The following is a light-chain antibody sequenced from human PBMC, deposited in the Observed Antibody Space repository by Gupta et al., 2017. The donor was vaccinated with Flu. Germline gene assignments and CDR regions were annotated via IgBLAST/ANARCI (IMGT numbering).Light chain of an antibody. Sequence: QVVVTQEPSVSVSPGGTVTLTCGLTSGAVLSTYSPSWYQQRPGPPPRPRTDDIDIRYPAAPDRGAGSIQKSSAALTLTGDQTEDEAEDHYHISTGGGAVLFGGGTKLTVL. V-gene: IGLV8-61*01. CDR2: DID. CDR3: HISTGGGAVL. CDR1: SGAVLSTYS. J-gene: IGLJ3*02.